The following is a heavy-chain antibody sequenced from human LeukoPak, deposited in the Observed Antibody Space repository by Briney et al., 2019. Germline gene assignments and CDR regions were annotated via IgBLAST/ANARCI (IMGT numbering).Heavy chain of an antibody. Sequence: GGSLRLSCAASGFTFSAYAMGWVRQAPGKGQEWVSVISGNGGSSYYADSVKGRFTISRDNSKNTLYLQMNSLRAEDTAVYYCAKESPGAFDTWGQGTMVTVSS. V-gene: IGHV3-23*01. CDR1: GFTFSAYA. J-gene: IGHJ3*02. CDR3: AKESPGAFDT. D-gene: IGHD7-27*01. CDR2: ISGNGGSS.